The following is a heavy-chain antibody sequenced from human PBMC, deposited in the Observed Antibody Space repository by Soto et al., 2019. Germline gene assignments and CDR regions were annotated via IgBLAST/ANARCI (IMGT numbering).Heavy chain of an antibody. Sequence: VQLVQSGAEVKKPGSSVKVSCKASGGTFSSYAISWVRQAPGQGPEWMGGIIPIFGTANYAQKFQGRVTITADESSSTAYMELSSLRSEDTAVYYCGAVDGALHGENWFDPWGQGTLVTVSS. CDR3: GAVDGALHGENWFDP. V-gene: IGHV1-69*01. CDR1: GGTFSSYA. CDR2: IIPIFGTA. J-gene: IGHJ5*02. D-gene: IGHD6-19*01.